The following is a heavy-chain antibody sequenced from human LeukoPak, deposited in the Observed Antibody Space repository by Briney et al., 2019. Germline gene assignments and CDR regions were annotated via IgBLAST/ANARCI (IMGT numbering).Heavy chain of an antibody. CDR3: ASGSKRTPIWPFDY. V-gene: IGHV1-2*02. CDR1: GYTFTGFY. J-gene: IGHJ4*02. CDR2: INPNSGGT. D-gene: IGHD2-21*01. Sequence: GASVKVSCKASGYTFTGFYTHWVRQAPGQGLEWMGWINPNSGGTNYAQKFQGRVTMTRDTSISTAYMELSRLRSDDTAVYYCASGSKRTPIWPFDYWGQGTLVTVSS.